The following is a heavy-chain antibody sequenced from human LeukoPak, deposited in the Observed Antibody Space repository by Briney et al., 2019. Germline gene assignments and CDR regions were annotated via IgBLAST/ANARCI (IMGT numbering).Heavy chain of an antibody. CDR2: IRSKANSYAT. CDR3: TGTAQDFWGGYYREAFDI. V-gene: IGHV3-73*01. J-gene: IGHJ3*02. Sequence: PGGSLRLSCAASGFTFSGSAMHWVRQASGKGLGWVGRIRSKANSYATAYAASVKGRFTISRDDSKNTAYLQMNSLKTEDTAVYYCTGTAQDFWGGYYREAFDIWGQGTMVTVSS. D-gene: IGHD3-3*01. CDR1: GFTFSGSA.